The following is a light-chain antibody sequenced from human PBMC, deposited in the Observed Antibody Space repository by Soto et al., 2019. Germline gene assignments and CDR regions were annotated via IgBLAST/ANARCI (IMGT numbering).Light chain of an antibody. CDR2: MGS. Sequence: DIVMTQSPLSLPVTPGEAASISCRSSQSLLHKNGNNYFNWYLQKPGQSPQLLIYMGSKRASGVHDRFSGSGSGTEFTLTISTLQSEDFAVYYCQQYDHWPILTFGGGTKV. J-gene: IGKJ4*01. CDR3: QQYDHWPILT. V-gene: IGKV2-28*01. CDR1: QSLLHKNGNNY.